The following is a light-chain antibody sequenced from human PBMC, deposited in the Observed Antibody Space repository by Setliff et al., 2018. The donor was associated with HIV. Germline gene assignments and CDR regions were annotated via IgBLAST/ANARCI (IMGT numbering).Light chain of an antibody. CDR2: YDS. Sequence: SYELTQPPSVSVAPGKTARITCGGNNIGSKSVHWYQQKPGQAPVLVIYYDSDRPSGIPERFSGSNSGNTAALTISWVEAGDEADYYCQVWDSSSDNPGYVFGTGTKVTVL. J-gene: IGLJ1*01. CDR3: QVWDSSSDNPGYV. V-gene: IGLV3-21*04. CDR1: NIGSKS.